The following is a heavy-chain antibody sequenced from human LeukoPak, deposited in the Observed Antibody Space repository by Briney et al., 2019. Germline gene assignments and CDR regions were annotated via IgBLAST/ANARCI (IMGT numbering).Heavy chain of an antibody. Sequence: GGSLRLSCAASGFTFSSYAMSWVRQAPGKGLEWVANIKQEGSEKYYVDSVKGRFTISRDNAKNSLYLQINSLRAEDTAVYYCARKNGLDYWGQGTLVTVSS. V-gene: IGHV3-7*01. CDR3: ARKNGLDY. CDR1: GFTFSSYA. J-gene: IGHJ4*02. CDR2: IKQEGSEK.